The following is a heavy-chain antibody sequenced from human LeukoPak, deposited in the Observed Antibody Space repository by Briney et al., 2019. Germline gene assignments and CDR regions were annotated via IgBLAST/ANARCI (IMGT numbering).Heavy chain of an antibody. J-gene: IGHJ4*02. V-gene: IGHV3-7*01. D-gene: IGHD3-9*01. CDR2: IKQDGSEK. Sequence: GGSLRLSCAASGFTFSGHWMSWVRQTPGKGLEWVANIKQDGSEKYYVDSVKGRFTISRDNAKNSLYLQMNSLRAEDTSVYYCAREKYYDILTGYPHFDYWGQGTLVTVSS. CDR1: GFTFSGHW. CDR3: AREKYYDILTGYPHFDY.